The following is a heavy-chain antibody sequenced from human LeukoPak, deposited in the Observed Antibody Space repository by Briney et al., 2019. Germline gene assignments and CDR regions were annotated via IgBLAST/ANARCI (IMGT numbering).Heavy chain of an antibody. J-gene: IGHJ5*02. V-gene: IGHV1-69*13. Sequence: SVKVSCKASGGTFSSYAISWVRQAPGQGLEWMGGIIPIFGTANYAQKFQGRVTITADESTSTAYMELSSLRSEDTAVYYCARDIPGGRWFDPWGQGTLVTVSS. D-gene: IGHD3-16*01. CDR3: ARDIPGGRWFDP. CDR2: IIPIFGTA. CDR1: GGTFSSYA.